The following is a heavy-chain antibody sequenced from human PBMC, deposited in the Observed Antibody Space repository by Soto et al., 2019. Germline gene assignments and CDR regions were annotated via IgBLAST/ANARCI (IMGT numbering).Heavy chain of an antibody. D-gene: IGHD5-18*01. CDR2: IRSRSSYI. V-gene: IGHV3-21*01. CDR1: GFTFDDYA. CDR3: ARDLADTAMVWDYYGMDV. J-gene: IGHJ6*02. Sequence: LRLSCAASGFTFDDYAMHWVRPAPGKGLEWVSSIRSRSSYIYYADSVKGRFTISRDNAKNSHYLQMNSLRAEDTAVYYCARDLADTAMVWDYYGMDVWGQGTTVPVSS.